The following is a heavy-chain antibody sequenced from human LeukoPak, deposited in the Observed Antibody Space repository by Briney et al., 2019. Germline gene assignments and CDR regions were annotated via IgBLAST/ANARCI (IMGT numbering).Heavy chain of an antibody. CDR2: IWYDGSNK. CDR1: GFTFSSYG. CDR3: ARAPLDYYYYGMDV. J-gene: IGHJ6*02. V-gene: IGHV3-33*01. Sequence: PGRSLRLSCAASGFTFSSYGMHWVRQAPGKGLEWVAVIWYDGSNKYYADSVKGRFTISRDNSKNTLYLQMNSLRAEDTAVYYCARAPLDYYYYGMDVWGQGTTVTVSS.